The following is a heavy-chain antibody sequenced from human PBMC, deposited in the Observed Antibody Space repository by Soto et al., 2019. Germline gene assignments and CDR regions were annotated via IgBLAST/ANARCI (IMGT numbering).Heavy chain of an antibody. CDR3: ARHHNCSGGSCYRYYYYYMDV. CDR2: IHYSGST. D-gene: IGHD2-15*01. Sequence: PSETLSLTCTVSGGSISSYYWSWIRQPPGKGLEWIGYIHYSGSTNYNPSLKSRVTISVDTSKNQFSLKLSSVTAADTAVYYCARHHNCSGGSCYRYYYYYMDVWGKGTTVTVSS. CDR1: GGSISSYY. J-gene: IGHJ6*03. V-gene: IGHV4-59*08.